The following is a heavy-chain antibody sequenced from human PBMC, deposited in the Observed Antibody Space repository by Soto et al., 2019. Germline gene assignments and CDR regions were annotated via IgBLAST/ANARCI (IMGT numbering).Heavy chain of an antibody. CDR1: GFTFSSYG. CDR2: ISYDGSNK. Sequence: GGSLRLSCAASGFTFSSYGMHWVRQAPGKGLEWVAVISYDGSNKYYADSVKGRFTISRDNSKNTLYLQMNSLRAEDTAVYCCAKVLESAPRAPYYYYGMDVWGQGTTVTVSS. V-gene: IGHV3-30*18. D-gene: IGHD3-3*01. CDR3: AKVLESAPRAPYYYYGMDV. J-gene: IGHJ6*02.